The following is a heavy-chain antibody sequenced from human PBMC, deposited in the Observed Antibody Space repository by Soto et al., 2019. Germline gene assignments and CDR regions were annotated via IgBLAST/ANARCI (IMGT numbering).Heavy chain of an antibody. V-gene: IGHV4-34*01. CDR3: ARGLKQWLVLIWFDP. D-gene: IGHD6-19*01. CDR1: GGSFSGYY. J-gene: IGHJ5*02. Sequence: PSETLSLTGAVYGGSFSGYYWSWIRQPPGKGLEWIGEINHSGSTNYNPSLKSRVTISVDTSKNQFSLKLSSVTAADTAVYYCARGLKQWLVLIWFDPWGQGTLVTVSS. CDR2: INHSGST.